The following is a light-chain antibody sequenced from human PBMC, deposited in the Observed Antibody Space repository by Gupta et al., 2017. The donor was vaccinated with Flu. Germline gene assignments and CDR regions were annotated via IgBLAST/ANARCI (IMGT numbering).Light chain of an antibody. CDR2: DAS. CDR3: QQDDNHPYT. Sequence: SSLSASVGDRGNTTCQVMQDVSNYLDWYQQKPGQAPKLLIYDASTLRTGVTSRFCGSGYGTDFTFTIISLQPADFATYYCQQDDNHPYTFGQGTKLEIK. V-gene: IGKV1-33*01. CDR1: QDVSNY. J-gene: IGKJ2*01.